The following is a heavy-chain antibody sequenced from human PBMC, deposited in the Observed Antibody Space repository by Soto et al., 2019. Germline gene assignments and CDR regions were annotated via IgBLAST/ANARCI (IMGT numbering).Heavy chain of an antibody. CDR1: GGSIKSDYY. V-gene: IGHV4-30-4*01. J-gene: IGHJ6*02. CDR3: ARGRPNYFYYGLDV. CDR2: KYYSGAT. Sequence: SETLSLTCTVSGGSIKSDYYWAWVRQFPGGGLQWMGYKYYSGATDSDPSLERRVSFSVDMSKNQFSLNLTSVTVADTAVYYCARGRPNYFYYGLDVWGQGIPVTVSS.